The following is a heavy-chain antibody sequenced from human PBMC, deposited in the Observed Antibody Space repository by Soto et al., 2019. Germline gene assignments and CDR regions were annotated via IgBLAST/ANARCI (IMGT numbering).Heavy chain of an antibody. Sequence: PSETLSLTCTVSGGSISSYYWSWIRQPPGKGLEWIGYIYYSGSTNYNPSLKSRVTISVDTSKNQFSLKLSSVTAADTAVYYCARGASGRSGWFDPWGQGTLVTVSX. CDR3: ARGASGRSGWFDP. V-gene: IGHV4-59*08. J-gene: IGHJ5*02. D-gene: IGHD3-10*01. CDR2: IYYSGST. CDR1: GGSISSYY.